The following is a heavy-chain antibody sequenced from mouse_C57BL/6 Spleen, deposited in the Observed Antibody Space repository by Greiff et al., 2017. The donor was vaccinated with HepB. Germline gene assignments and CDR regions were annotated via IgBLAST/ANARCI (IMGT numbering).Heavy chain of an antibody. D-gene: IGHD2-4*01. CDR3: ARGGYYDYEAFDY. CDR1: GYTFTSYD. Sequence: QVQLQQSGPELVKPGASVKLSCKASGYTFTSYDINWVKQRPGQGLEWIGWIYPRDGSTKYNEKFKGKATLTVDTSSSTAYMELHSLTSEDSAVYFCARGGYYDYEAFDYWGQGTTLTVSS. V-gene: IGHV1-85*01. CDR2: IYPRDGST. J-gene: IGHJ2*01.